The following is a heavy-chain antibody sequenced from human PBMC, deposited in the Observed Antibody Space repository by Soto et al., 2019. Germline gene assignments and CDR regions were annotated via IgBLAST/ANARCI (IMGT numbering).Heavy chain of an antibody. CDR2: ISAYNGNT. D-gene: IGHD3-9*01. CDR3: ARKGSYDIYYYGMDV. Sequence: ASVKVSCKASGYTSTSYGISWVRQAPGQGLEWMGWISAYNGNTNYAQKLQGRVTMTTDTSTSTAYMELRSLRSDDTAVYYCARKGSYDIYYYGMDVWGQGTTVTVSS. CDR1: GYTSTSYG. J-gene: IGHJ6*02. V-gene: IGHV1-18*04.